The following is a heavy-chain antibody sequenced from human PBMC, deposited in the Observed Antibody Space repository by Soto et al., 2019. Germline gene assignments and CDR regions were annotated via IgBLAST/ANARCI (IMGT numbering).Heavy chain of an antibody. CDR2: INHSGSS. J-gene: IGHJ2*01. CDR3: ARMAGPWYFDL. V-gene: IGHV4-34*01. Sequence: SETLSLTCAVPGGSFIVFYWTWIRQPPGKGLEWIGEINHSGSSNYNPPLKSRVTMSLDTSRNQFSLSLNSVTAADTAVYYCARMAGPWYFDLWGRGTLVTVSS. CDR1: GGSFIVFY.